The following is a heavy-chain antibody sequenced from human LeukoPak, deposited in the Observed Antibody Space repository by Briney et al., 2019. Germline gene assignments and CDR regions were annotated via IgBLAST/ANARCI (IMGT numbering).Heavy chain of an antibody. V-gene: IGHV3-74*01. J-gene: IGHJ4*02. CDR1: GFTFSSYW. D-gene: IGHD1-26*01. CDR3: IGSGGWPGY. CDR2: IASDGST. Sequence: GGSLRLSCAASGFTFSSYWMHWVRHAPGKGLVWVSRIASDGSTVYADSVKGRFTISRDNAKDTVYLQMNSLRVEDTAVYYCIGSGGWPGYWGQGTLVTVSS.